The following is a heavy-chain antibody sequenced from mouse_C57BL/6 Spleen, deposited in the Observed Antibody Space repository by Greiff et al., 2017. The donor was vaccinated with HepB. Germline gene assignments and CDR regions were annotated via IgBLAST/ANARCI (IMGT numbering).Heavy chain of an antibody. CDR3: ASGLITTVPFDY. CDR2: IYPGSGNT. V-gene: IGHV1-66*01. CDR1: GYSFTSYY. J-gene: IGHJ2*01. D-gene: IGHD1-2*01. Sequence: VHLVESGPELVKPGASVKISCKASGYSFTSYYIHWVKQRPGQGLEWIGWIYPGSGNTKYNEKFKGKATLTADTSSSTAYMQLSSLTSEDSAVYYCASGLITTVPFDYWGQGTTLTVSS.